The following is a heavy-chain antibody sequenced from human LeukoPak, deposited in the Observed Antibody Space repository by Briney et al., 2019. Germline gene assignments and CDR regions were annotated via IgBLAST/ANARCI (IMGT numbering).Heavy chain of an antibody. D-gene: IGHD3-22*01. CDR3: ARAKEYYYDSSGAPYDY. J-gene: IGHJ4*02. CDR1: GYTFTSYY. Sequence: GASVKVSCKASGYTFTSYYMHWVRQAPGQGLEWMGIINPSGGSTSYAQKFQGRVTMTRDTPTSTVYMELSSLRSEDTAVYYCARAKEYYYDSSGAPYDYWGQGTLVTVSS. V-gene: IGHV1-46*01. CDR2: INPSGGST.